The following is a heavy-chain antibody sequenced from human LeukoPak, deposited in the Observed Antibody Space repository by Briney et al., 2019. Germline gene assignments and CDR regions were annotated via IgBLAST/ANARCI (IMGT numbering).Heavy chain of an antibody. D-gene: IGHD1-7*01. CDR1: GVAISSGAYY. J-gene: IGHJ4*02. CDR2: ISYSGRT. V-gene: IGHV4-61*03. CDR3: ARVTGTIFDY. Sequence: SQTLSLTCTVSGVAISSGAYYWSWIRQPPGKGLEWIGYISYSGRTSYNPSLKSRVTISVDTSKNHFSLKLSSVTAADTAVYYCARVTGTIFDYWGQGTLVTVSS.